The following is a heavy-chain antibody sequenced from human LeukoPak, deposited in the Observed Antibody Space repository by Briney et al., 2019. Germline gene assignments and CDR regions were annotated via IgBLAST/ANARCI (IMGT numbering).Heavy chain of an antibody. Sequence: PGGSLRLSCAASGFTVSSNYMSWVRQAPGKGLEWVSVICSGGSTYYADSVKGRFTISRDNSKNTLYLQMNSLRAEDTAVYYCAREESSPHYYDSSGPMDVWGKGTTVTVSS. CDR3: AREESSPHYYDSSGPMDV. V-gene: IGHV3-53*01. CDR2: ICSGGST. D-gene: IGHD3-22*01. J-gene: IGHJ6*04. CDR1: GFTVSSNY.